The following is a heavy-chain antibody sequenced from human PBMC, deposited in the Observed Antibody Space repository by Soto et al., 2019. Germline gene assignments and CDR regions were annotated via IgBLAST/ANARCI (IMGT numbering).Heavy chain of an antibody. Sequence: GVLRLSCAASGFTFSSYSMNWVRQAPGKGLEWVSYISSSSSTIYYADSVKGRFTISRDNAKNSLYLQMNSLRDEDTAVYYCATLTKYDILTGFYPCWGQGTLVTVSS. CDR1: GFTFSSYS. J-gene: IGHJ4*02. V-gene: IGHV3-48*02. D-gene: IGHD3-9*01. CDR2: ISSSSSTI. CDR3: ATLTKYDILTGFYPC.